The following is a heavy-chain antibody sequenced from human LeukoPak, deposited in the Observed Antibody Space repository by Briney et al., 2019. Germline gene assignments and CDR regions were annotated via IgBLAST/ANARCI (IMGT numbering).Heavy chain of an antibody. D-gene: IGHD6-13*01. V-gene: IGHV1-18*01. J-gene: IGHJ4*02. CDR3: ARVRAAAGIGTLDY. Sequence: GASVKVSCKASGYTFTSYGISWVRQAPGQGLEWMGWISAYNGNTNYAQKLQGRVTMTTDTSTSTAYMELRSLRSHDTAVYYCARVRAAAGIGTLDYWGQGTLVTVSS. CDR2: ISAYNGNT. CDR1: GYTFTSYG.